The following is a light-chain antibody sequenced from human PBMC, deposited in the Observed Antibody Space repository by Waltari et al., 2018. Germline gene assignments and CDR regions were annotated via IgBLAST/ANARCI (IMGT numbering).Light chain of an antibody. CDR2: GKN. V-gene: IGLV3-19*01. J-gene: IGLJ3*02. Sequence: SSELTQDPAVSVALGQTVRITCQGDSLRSYYASWYQQKPGQAPVLVIYGKNNRPPGIPDRCSGSSSGNTASLTITGAQAEDEADYYCNSRDSSGNNWVFGGGTKLTVL. CDR1: SLRSYY. CDR3: NSRDSSGNNWV.